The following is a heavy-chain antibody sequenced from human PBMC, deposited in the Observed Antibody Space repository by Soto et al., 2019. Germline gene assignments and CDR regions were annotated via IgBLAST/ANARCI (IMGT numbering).Heavy chain of an antibody. CDR1: GYTFTSYG. J-gene: IGHJ4*02. V-gene: IGHV1-18*01. CDR2: ISAYNGNT. Sequence: QVQLVQSGAEVKKPGASVKVSCKASGYTFTSYGISWVRQAPGQGLEWMGWISAYNGNTNYAQKLQGRVTMTADTYTSTAYMELRSLSSDDTAVYYCARDDQWLAAQSFDYWGQGTLVTVSS. D-gene: IGHD6-19*01. CDR3: ARDDQWLAAQSFDY.